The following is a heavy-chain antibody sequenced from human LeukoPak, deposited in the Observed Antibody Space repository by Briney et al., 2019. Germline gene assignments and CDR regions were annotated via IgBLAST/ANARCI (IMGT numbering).Heavy chain of an antibody. J-gene: IGHJ4*02. CDR2: FDPEDGET. D-gene: IGHD5-18*01. CDR1: GYTLTELS. CDR3: ATGGLVGYSYGSDYFDH. Sequence: GASVKVSCKVSGYTLTELSMHWVRQAPGKGLEWMGGFDPEDGETIYAQKFQGRVTMTEDTSTDTAYMELSSLRSEDTAVYYCATGGLVGYSYGSDYFDHWGQGTLVTVSS. V-gene: IGHV1-24*01.